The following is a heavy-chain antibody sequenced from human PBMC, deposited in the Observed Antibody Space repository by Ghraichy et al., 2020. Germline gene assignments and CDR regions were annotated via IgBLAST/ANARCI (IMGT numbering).Heavy chain of an antibody. D-gene: IGHD3-10*01. CDR1: GFTFSNFW. Sequence: GESLNISCTASGFTFSNFWMNWLRQAPGKGLEWVANIWRDGIETYYVDSVRDRFTISRDNAKDALYLQMDSLRVEDTAVYFCGVGSYYGERAYYVDFWGQGTLVTVSS. CDR3: GVGSYYGERAYYVDF. V-gene: IGHV3-7*03. J-gene: IGHJ4*02. CDR2: IWRDGIET.